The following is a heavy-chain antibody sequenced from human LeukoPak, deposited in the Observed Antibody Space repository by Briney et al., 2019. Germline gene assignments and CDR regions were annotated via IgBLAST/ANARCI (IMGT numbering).Heavy chain of an antibody. V-gene: IGHV1-24*01. CDR3: ATTTSSGSYYLNYYGMDV. D-gene: IGHD1-26*01. J-gene: IGHJ6*02. CDR1: GYTLTELS. Sequence: ASVKVSCKVSGYTLTELSMHWVRQAPGKGLERMGGFDPEDGETIYAQKFQGRVTMTEDTSTDTAYMELSSLRSEDTAVYYCATTTSSGSYYLNYYGMDVWGQGTTVTVSS. CDR2: FDPEDGET.